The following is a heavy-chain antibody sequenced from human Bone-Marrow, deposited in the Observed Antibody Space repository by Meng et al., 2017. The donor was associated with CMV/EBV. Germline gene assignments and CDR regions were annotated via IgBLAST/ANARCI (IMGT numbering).Heavy chain of an antibody. V-gene: IGHV3-7*01. CDR2: IKQEGGEK. Sequence: GGSLRLSCAASGFTFSSYWMTWVRQAPGKGLEWVANIKQEGGEKYYVDSVKGRFTISRDNAENSLYLQMNSLRAEDTAMYYCARNGLVATTSPFDYWGQGTLVTVSS. D-gene: IGHD5-12*01. CDR3: ARNGLVATTSPFDY. CDR1: GFTFSSYW. J-gene: IGHJ4*02.